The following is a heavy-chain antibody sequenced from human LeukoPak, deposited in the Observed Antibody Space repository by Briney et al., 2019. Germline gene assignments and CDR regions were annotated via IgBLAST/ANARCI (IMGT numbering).Heavy chain of an antibody. J-gene: IGHJ3*02. V-gene: IGHV4-59*08. CDR2: IYYSGST. CDR3: ARLPHHVLLWFGESIDAFDT. CDR1: GGSISSYY. Sequence: SETLSLTCTVSGGSISSYYWSWIRQPPGKGLEWIGYIYYSGSTNYNPSLKSRVTISVDTSKNQFSLKLSSVTAADTAVYYCARLPHHVLLWFGESIDAFDTWGQGTMVTVSS. D-gene: IGHD3-10*01.